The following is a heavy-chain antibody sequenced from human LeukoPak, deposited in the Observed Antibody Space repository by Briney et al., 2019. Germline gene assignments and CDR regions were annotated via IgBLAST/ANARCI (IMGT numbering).Heavy chain of an antibody. J-gene: IGHJ4*02. V-gene: IGHV3-66*01. Sequence: GGSLRLSCAASEFSVGSNYMTWVRQAPGKGLEWVSLIYSGGSTYYADSVKGRFTISRDNSKNTLYLQMNSLRAEDTAVYYCAKDLGQWPHYYFDYWGQGTLVTVSS. CDR2: IYSGGST. CDR1: EFSVGSNY. D-gene: IGHD6-19*01. CDR3: AKDLGQWPHYYFDY.